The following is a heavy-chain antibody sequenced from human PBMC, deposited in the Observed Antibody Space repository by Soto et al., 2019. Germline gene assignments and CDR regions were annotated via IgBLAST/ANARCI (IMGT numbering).Heavy chain of an antibody. CDR1: GGSVSSGSYY. CDR2: IYYSGST. V-gene: IGHV4-61*01. Sequence: PSETLSLTCTVSGGSVSSGSYYWSWIRQPPGKGLEWIGYIYYSGSTNYNPSLKSRVTISVDTSKNQFSLKLSSVTAADTPVSYCARTYYYDSSGYDYWGEGTLVTVS. J-gene: IGHJ4*02. D-gene: IGHD3-22*01. CDR3: ARTYYYDSSGYDY.